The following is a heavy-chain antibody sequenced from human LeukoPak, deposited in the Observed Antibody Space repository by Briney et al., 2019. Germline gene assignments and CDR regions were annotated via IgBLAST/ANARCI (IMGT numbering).Heavy chain of an antibody. D-gene: IGHD3-9*01. CDR2: ISWNSGSI. CDR1: GFTFDDYA. CDR3: AKDSRRYFDWFLS. J-gene: IGHJ4*02. V-gene: IGHV3-9*01. Sequence: GGSLRLSCAASGFTFDDYAMHWVRQAPGKGLEWVSGISWNSGSIGYADSVKGRFTISRDNAKNSLYLQMNSLRAEDTALYYCAKDSRRYFDWFLSWGQGTLVTVSS.